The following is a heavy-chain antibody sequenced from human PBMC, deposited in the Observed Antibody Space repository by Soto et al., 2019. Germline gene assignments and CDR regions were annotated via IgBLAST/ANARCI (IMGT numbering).Heavy chain of an antibody. CDR2: YSGFT. J-gene: IGHJ4*02. Sequence: SVTLSLTCTVSGGSITTYQWSWIRQPPGKGLEWIGGYSGFTNYNPSLESRATISVDHSKNQFFLTLRSVTAADTAVYYCARDYGDYSFFDYWGQGALVTV. D-gene: IGHD4-17*01. CDR1: GGSITTYQ. V-gene: IGHV4-59*01. CDR3: ARDYGDYSFFDY.